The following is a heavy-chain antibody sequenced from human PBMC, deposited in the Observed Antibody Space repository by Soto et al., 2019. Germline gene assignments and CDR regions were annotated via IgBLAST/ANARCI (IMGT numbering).Heavy chain of an antibody. CDR2: ISSNGGST. D-gene: IGHD2-21*01. Sequence: GGSLRLSCAASGFTFSSYAMHWVRQAPGKGLEYVSAISSNGGSTYYANSVKGRFTISRDNSKNTLYLQMGSLRAEDMAVYYCARGSRHFYSYYYYMDVWGKGTTVTVSS. V-gene: IGHV3-64*01. J-gene: IGHJ6*03. CDR3: ARGSRHFYSYYYYMDV. CDR1: GFTFSSYA.